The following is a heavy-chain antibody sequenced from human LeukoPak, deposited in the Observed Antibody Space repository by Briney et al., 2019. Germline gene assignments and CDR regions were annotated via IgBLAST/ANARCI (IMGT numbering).Heavy chain of an antibody. CDR1: GYSFTDYY. CDR3: ARADRLHGGPYLIGP. CDR2: INLNSGDI. V-gene: IGHV1-2*02. J-gene: IGHJ5*02. Sequence: ASVKVSCKASGYSFTDYYMHWVRQAPGQGLEWMGWINLNSGDIKSAQKFQGRVTMTRDTSITTVYMEVSWLTSDDTAIYYCARADRLHGGPYLIGPWGQGTLVTVSS. D-gene: IGHD2-21*01.